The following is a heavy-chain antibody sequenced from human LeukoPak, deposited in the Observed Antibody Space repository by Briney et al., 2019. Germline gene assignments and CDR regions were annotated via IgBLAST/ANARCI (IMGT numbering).Heavy chain of an antibody. CDR3: ARDANYYCDY. J-gene: IGHJ4*02. CDR2: IWNDGSST. CDR1: GFTFSTYG. V-gene: IGHV3-33*01. D-gene: IGHD1-7*01. Sequence: GRSLRHSYAACGFTFSTYGMHWLRQAPGKGLEWVALIWNDGSSTYYTDSVKGRFTISRDSSKNTLYLQLNSLRVEDTAVYYCARDANYYCDYWGQGTQVTVSS.